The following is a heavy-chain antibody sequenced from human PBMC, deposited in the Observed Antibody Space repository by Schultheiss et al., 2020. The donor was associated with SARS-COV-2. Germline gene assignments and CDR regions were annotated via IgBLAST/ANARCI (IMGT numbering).Heavy chain of an antibody. J-gene: IGHJ6*03. Sequence: GESLKISCAASGFTFDDYGMSWVRQAPGKGLEWVGFIRSKAYGGTTEYAASVKGRFTISRDDSKSIAYLQMNSLKTEDTAVYYCTRNCGGDCYSGMSYYYYYMDVWGKGTTVTVSS. CDR3: TRNCGGDCYSGMSYYYYYMDV. CDR2: IRSKAYGGTT. D-gene: IGHD2-21*01. CDR1: GFTFDDYG. V-gene: IGHV3-49*04.